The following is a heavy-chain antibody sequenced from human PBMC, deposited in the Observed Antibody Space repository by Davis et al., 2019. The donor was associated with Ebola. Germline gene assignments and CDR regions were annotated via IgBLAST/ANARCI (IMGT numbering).Heavy chain of an antibody. D-gene: IGHD2-15*01. CDR2: ISSSSSYI. J-gene: IGHJ4*02. Sequence: GGSLRLSCAASGFTFSSYSMNWVRQAPGKGLEWVSSISSSSSYIYYADSVKGRFTISRDNAKNSLYLQMNSLRAEDTAVYYCARDSVVAAYFDYWGQGTLVTVSS. CDR1: GFTFSSYS. CDR3: ARDSVVAAYFDY. V-gene: IGHV3-21*01.